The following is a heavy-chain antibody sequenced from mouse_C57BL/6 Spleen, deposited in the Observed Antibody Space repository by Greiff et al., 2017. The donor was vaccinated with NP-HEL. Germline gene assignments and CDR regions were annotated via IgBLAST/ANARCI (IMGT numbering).Heavy chain of an antibody. D-gene: IGHD1-1*01. J-gene: IGHJ4*01. CDR2: IHPNSGST. Sequence: VQLQQPGAELVKPGASVKLSCKASGYTFTSYWMHWVKQRPGQGLEWIGMIHPNSGSTNYNEKFKSKATLTVDKSSSTAYMQLSSLTSEDSAVYYCARDDYGSSYGAMDYWGQGTSVTVSS. V-gene: IGHV1-64*01. CDR1: GYTFTSYW. CDR3: ARDDYGSSYGAMDY.